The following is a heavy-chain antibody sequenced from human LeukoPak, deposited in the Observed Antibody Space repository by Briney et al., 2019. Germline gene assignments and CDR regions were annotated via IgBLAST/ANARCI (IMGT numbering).Heavy chain of an antibody. D-gene: IGHD3-22*01. Sequence: SETLSLTCAVYGGSFSGYYWSWIRQPPGKGLEWIGEINHSGGTNYNPSLKSRVTISVDTSKNQFSLKLSSVTAADTAVYYCARDDGYYYDSSGYPTGGTFDYWGQGTLVTVSS. CDR2: INHSGGT. J-gene: IGHJ4*02. CDR3: ARDDGYYYDSSGYPTGGTFDY. V-gene: IGHV4-34*01. CDR1: GGSFSGYY.